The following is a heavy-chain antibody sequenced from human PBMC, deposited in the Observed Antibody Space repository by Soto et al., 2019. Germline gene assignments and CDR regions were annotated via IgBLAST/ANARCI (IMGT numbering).Heavy chain of an antibody. CDR2: IWYDGSNK. J-gene: IGHJ4*02. CDR1: GFTFSSYG. D-gene: IGHD5-18*01. CDR3: ARGYSYGYNRFDY. Sequence: QVQLVESGGGVVQPGRSLRLSCAASGFTFSSYGMHWVRQAPGNGQEWVAVIWYDGSNKYYADSVKGRFTISRDKSKNTLYLQMNSLRAEDTAVYYCARGYSYGYNRFDYWGQGTLVTVSS. V-gene: IGHV3-33*01.